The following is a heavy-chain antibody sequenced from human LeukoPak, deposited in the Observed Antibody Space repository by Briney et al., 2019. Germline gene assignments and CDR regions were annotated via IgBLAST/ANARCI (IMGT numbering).Heavy chain of an antibody. J-gene: IGHJ6*02. CDR3: ARLNPYYYGMDV. Sequence: GGSLRLSCAASGFTFSSYAMSWVRQAPGKGLEWMANIKQDGSEKYYVDSVKGRFTISRDNAKNSLYLQMNSLRAEDTAVYYCARLNPYYYGMDVWGQGTTVTVSS. V-gene: IGHV3-7*03. CDR1: GFTFSSYA. D-gene: IGHD1-14*01. CDR2: IKQDGSEK.